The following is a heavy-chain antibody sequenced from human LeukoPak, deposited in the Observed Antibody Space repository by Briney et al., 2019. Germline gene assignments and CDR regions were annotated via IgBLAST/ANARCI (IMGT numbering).Heavy chain of an antibody. CDR2: ISGSGGST. CDR1: GFTFSSYA. Sequence: GGSLRLSCAASGFTFSSYAMSWVRQAPGKGLEWVSAISGSGGSTYYADSVKGRFTISRDDSKNTLYLQMNSLRPEDTAVYYCAKDDGEYYFDYWGQGTLVTVSS. D-gene: IGHD7-27*01. J-gene: IGHJ4*02. CDR3: AKDDGEYYFDY. V-gene: IGHV3-23*01.